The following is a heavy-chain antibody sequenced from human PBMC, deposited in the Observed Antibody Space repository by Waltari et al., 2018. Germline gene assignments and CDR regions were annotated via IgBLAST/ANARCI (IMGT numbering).Heavy chain of an antibody. V-gene: IGHV4-39*01. CDR3: ATYMGASVGTAAFDV. CDR1: GVSMTSNRHY. D-gene: IGHD1-1*01. J-gene: IGHJ3*01. Sequence: QLQLQESGPRLVKPSETLSLIFSVSGVSMTSNRHYWAWIRQSPGQVLEWIGTISYSGNTYISPSLKSRVSVSRDTSKNQVSLTLGSVTAADMAVYYCATYMGASVGTAAFDVWGQGTMVTVSS. CDR2: ISYSGNT.